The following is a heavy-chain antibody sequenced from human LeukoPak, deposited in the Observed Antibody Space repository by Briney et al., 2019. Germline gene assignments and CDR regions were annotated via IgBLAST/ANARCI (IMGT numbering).Heavy chain of an antibody. CDR1: GFTFSSYG. J-gene: IGHJ6*02. V-gene: IGHV3-33*01. CDR3: ARPPPVKCRGGSCYSPYYGMDV. D-gene: IGHD2-15*01. CDR2: ISYDGSNK. Sequence: GGSLRLSCAASGFTFSSYGMHWVRQAPGKGLEWVAVISYDGSNKYYADSVKGRFTISRDNSKNTLYLQMNSLRAEDTAVYYCARPPPVKCRGGSCYSPYYGMDVWGQGTTVTVSS.